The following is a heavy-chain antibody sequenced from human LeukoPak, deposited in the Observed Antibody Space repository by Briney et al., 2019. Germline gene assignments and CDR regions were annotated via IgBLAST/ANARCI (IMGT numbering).Heavy chain of an antibody. J-gene: IGHJ4*02. CDR2: IYHSGST. D-gene: IGHD3-10*01. V-gene: IGHV4-38-2*02. CDR1: GYSISSGYY. Sequence: SETLSLTCTVSGYSISSGYYWGWIRQPPGKGLEWIGRIYHSGSTYYNPSLKSRVTISVDTSKNQFSLKLSSVTAADTAVYYCARVRITMVRGAPAYFDYWGQGTLVTVSS. CDR3: ARVRITMVRGAPAYFDY.